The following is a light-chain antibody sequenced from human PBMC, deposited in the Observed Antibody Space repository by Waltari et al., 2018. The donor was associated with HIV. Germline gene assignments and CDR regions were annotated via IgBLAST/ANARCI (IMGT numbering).Light chain of an antibody. J-gene: IGLJ2*01. V-gene: IGLV2-14*03. CDR1: SSDVGGYPY. CDR2: EVS. Sequence: QSALSQPASVSGSFGQSITISCTGTSSDVGGYPYVSWYQQQPGKAPKLLISEVSNRPSGVSSRFSGSKSGNTASLTIFWLQAEDEADYYCSSYTNRDTVVFGGGTKLTVV. CDR3: SSYTNRDTVV.